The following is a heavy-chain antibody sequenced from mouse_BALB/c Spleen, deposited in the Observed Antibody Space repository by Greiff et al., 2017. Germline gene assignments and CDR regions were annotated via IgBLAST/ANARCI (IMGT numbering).Heavy chain of an antibody. Sequence: EVKLVESGGGLVKPGGSLKLSCAASGFTFSSYAMSWVRQTPEKRLEWVASISSGGSTYYPDSVKGRFTISRDNARNILYLQMSSLRSEDTAMYYCARDTTGDYFDYWGQGTTLTVSS. J-gene: IGHJ2*01. CDR1: GFTFSSYA. V-gene: IGHV5-6-5*01. CDR2: ISSGGST. D-gene: IGHD1-1*01. CDR3: ARDTTGDYFDY.